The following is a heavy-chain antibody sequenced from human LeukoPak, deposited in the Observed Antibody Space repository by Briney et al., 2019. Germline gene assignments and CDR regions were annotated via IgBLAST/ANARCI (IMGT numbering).Heavy chain of an antibody. D-gene: IGHD4-17*01. Sequence: ASVKVSCKASGYTFTGHYMHWVRQAPGQGLEWMGRINPNSGGTNYAQKFQGRVTMTRDTSISTAYMELSRLRSDDTAVYYCARVLAGDYLDYWGQGTLVTVSS. J-gene: IGHJ4*02. CDR1: GYTFTGHY. CDR3: ARVLAGDYLDY. V-gene: IGHV1-2*06. CDR2: INPNSGGT.